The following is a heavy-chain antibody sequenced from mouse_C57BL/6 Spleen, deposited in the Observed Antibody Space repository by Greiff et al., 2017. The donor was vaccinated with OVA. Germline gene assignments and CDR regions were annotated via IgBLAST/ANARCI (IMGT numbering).Heavy chain of an antibody. CDR1: GFNIKNTY. Sequence: EVQLVESVAELVRPGASVKLSCTASGFNIKNTYMHWVKQRPEQGLEWIGRIDPANGNTKYAPKFQGKATITADTSSNTAYLQLSSLTSEDTAIYYCARRDRYDGFPLDYWGQGTTLTVSS. CDR3: ARRDRYDGFPLDY. J-gene: IGHJ2*01. CDR2: IDPANGNT. V-gene: IGHV14-3*01. D-gene: IGHD2-12*01.